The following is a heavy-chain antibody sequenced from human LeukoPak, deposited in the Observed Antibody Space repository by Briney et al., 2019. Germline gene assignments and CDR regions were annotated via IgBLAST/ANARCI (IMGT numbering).Heavy chain of an antibody. CDR1: GFTFSSYW. CDR3: ASSGWYSTPNWFDP. V-gene: IGHV3-7*01. CDR2: IKQDGSQK. D-gene: IGHD6-19*01. Sequence: GGSLRLSCAASGFTFSSYWMSWVRQAPGKGLEWVANIKQDGSQKYYVDSVKGRFTISRDNAKNSLYLQMNSLRAEDTAMYYCASSGWYSTPNWFDPWGQGTLVIVSS. J-gene: IGHJ5*02.